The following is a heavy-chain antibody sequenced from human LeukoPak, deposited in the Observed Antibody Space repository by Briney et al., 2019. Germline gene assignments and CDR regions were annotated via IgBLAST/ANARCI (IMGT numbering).Heavy chain of an antibody. V-gene: IGHV4-59*01. CDR2: VSSNEGT. Sequence: PSETLSLTCTVSGGSISTYYWGWVRQPPGEGLEWIGYVSSNEGTNYNPSLKSRVTILVDTSKNQFSLKLSSVTAADTAVYYCAREGDGYNLNGWFDPWGQGTLVTVSS. CDR1: GGSISTYY. CDR3: AREGDGYNLNGWFDP. D-gene: IGHD5-24*01. J-gene: IGHJ5*02.